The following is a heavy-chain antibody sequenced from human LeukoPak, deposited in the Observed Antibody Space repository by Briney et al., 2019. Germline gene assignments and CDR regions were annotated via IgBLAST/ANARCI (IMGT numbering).Heavy chain of an antibody. Sequence: SVKVSCKASGGTFSSYAISWVRQAPGQGLEWMGRIIPIFGIANYAQKFQGRVTITADKSTSTAYMELSSLRSDDTAVYYCAKSPVVVTALGAFDIWGQGTMVTVSS. CDR2: IIPIFGIA. V-gene: IGHV1-69*04. CDR3: AKSPVVVTALGAFDI. CDR1: GGTFSSYA. J-gene: IGHJ3*02. D-gene: IGHD2-21*02.